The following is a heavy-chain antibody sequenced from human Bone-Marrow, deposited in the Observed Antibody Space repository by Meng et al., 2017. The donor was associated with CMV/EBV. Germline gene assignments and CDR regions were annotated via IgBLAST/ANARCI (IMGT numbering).Heavy chain of an antibody. J-gene: IGHJ4*02. D-gene: IGHD5-24*01. CDR3: AKDRDGYNLSPFDY. V-gene: IGHV3-23*03. Sequence: GESLKISCAASGFTFSSYWMHWVRQAPGKGLEWVSVIYSGGSSTYYADSVKGRFTISRDNSKNTLYLQMNSLRAEDTAVYYCAKDRDGYNLSPFDYWGQGTLVTVSS. CDR2: IYSGGSST. CDR1: GFTFSSYW.